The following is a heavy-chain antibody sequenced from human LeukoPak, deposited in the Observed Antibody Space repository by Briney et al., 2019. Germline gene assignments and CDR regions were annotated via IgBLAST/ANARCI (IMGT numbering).Heavy chain of an antibody. Sequence: PGGSLRLSCAASGFSFSNAWMSWVRQSPGRGLEWVGRIKSKTDGGTTDYAAPVKGRFTISRDDSKNTLYLQMNSLKTEDTAVYYCTTEMGDSSAFDYWGQGTLVTVSS. D-gene: IGHD3-22*01. J-gene: IGHJ4*02. CDR3: TTEMGDSSAFDY. CDR1: GFSFSNAW. V-gene: IGHV3-15*01. CDR2: IKSKTDGGTT.